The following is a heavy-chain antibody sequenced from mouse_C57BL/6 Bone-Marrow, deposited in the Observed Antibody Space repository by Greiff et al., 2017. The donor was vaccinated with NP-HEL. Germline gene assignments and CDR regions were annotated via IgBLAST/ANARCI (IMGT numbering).Heavy chain of an antibody. CDR2: IHPNSGST. V-gene: IGHV1-64*01. Sequence: QVQLKQPGAELVKPGASVKLSCKASGYTFTSYWMHWVKQRPGQGLEWIGMIHPNSGSTNYNEKFKSKATLTVDKSSSTAYMQLSSLTSEDSAVYYCARSPNYGSSYRYYFDYWGQGTTLTVSS. CDR1: GYTFTSYW. J-gene: IGHJ2*01. CDR3: ARSPNYGSSYRYYFDY. D-gene: IGHD1-1*01.